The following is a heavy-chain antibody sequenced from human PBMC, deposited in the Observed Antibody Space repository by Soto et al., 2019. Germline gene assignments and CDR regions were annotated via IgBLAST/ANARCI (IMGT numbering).Heavy chain of an antibody. D-gene: IGHD5-18*01. CDR2: IYYSGST. J-gene: IGHJ4*02. CDR3: ARDGGPWLHYFDY. V-gene: IGHV4-59*01. Sequence: SETLSLTCTVSGGSISRYYWSWIRQPPGKGLEWIGYIYYSGSTNYNPSLKSRVTISVDTSKNQFSLKLSSVTAADTAVYYCARDGGPWLHYFDYWGQGTLVTVSS. CDR1: GGSISRYY.